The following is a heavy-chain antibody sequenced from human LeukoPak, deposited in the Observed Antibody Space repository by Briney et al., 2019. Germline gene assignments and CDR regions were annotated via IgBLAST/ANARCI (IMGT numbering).Heavy chain of an antibody. Sequence: SVKGRFTISRDNAKNSLYLQMNSLRAEDTAVYYCARGGATVTTLIDYWGQGTLVTVSS. J-gene: IGHJ4*02. CDR3: ARGGATVTTLIDY. V-gene: IGHV3-11*06. D-gene: IGHD4-17*01.